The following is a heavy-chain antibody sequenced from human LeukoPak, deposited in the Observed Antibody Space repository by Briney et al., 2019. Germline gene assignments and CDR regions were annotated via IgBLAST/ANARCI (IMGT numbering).Heavy chain of an antibody. J-gene: IGHJ4*02. V-gene: IGHV3-21*01. CDR1: GFTFSNYG. CDR3: ARSSSRYCSGGSCYSGVLGYFDY. Sequence: GGSLRLSCAASGFTFSNYGMNWVRQAPGQGLEWVSSISTSSSYIYYADSVRGRFTISRDNAKNSLYLQMNSLRAEDTAVYYCARSSSRYCSGGSCYSGVLGYFDYWGQGTLVTVSS. D-gene: IGHD2-15*01. CDR2: ISTSSSYI.